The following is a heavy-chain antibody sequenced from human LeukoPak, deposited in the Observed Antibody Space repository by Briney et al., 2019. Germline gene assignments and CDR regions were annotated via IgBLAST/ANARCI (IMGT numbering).Heavy chain of an antibody. CDR2: INSDGTTT. V-gene: IGHV3-74*01. J-gene: IGHJ5*02. D-gene: IGHD1-14*01. CDR1: GFTFSTYW. Sequence: AGGSLRLSCAASGFTFSTYWMHWVRQAPGKGLVWVSRINSDGTTTNYADSVKGRFTISRDNARNTLDLQMNSLRDEDTALYYCARDSITTGGTVYNWFDPWGQGTLVTVSS. CDR3: ARDSITTGGTVYNWFDP.